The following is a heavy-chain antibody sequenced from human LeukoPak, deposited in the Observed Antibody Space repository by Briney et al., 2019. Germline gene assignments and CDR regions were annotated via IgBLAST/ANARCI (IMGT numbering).Heavy chain of an antibody. D-gene: IGHD3-9*01. CDR3: ARELRYFDWLSSFDY. Sequence: SETLSLTCAVYGGSFSGYYWSWIRQPPGKGLEWIGEINHSGSTNYNPSLKSRVTISVDTSKNQFSLKLSSVTAADTAVYYCARELRYFDWLSSFDYWGQGTLVTVSS. V-gene: IGHV4-34*01. J-gene: IGHJ4*02. CDR2: INHSGST. CDR1: GGSFSGYY.